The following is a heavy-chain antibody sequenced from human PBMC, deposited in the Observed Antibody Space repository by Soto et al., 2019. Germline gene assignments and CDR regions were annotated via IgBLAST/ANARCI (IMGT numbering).Heavy chain of an antibody. CDR2: IIPIFGTA. CDR3: ARGEHYYDSSGYLVY. V-gene: IGHV1-69*01. J-gene: IGHJ4*02. CDR1: GGTFSSYA. D-gene: IGHD3-22*01. Sequence: VSCKASGGTFSSYAISWVRHAPVQGLEWMGGIIPIFGTANYAQKFQGRVTITADESTSTAYMELSSLRSEDTAVYYCARGEHYYDSSGYLVYWGQGTLVTVSS.